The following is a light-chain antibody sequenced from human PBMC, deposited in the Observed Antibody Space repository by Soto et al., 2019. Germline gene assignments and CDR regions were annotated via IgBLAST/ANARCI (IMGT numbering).Light chain of an antibody. Sequence: QSVLTQPASVSGSPGQAITVSCSGTSSDIGAHNFVSWYQQHPGKAPKLIIYEVINRPSGVSDRFSGSKSGNTASLTTSGLQSEDEADYYCNSYTASNTFIFGSGTKVTVL. CDR1: SSDIGAHNF. J-gene: IGLJ1*01. CDR2: EVI. V-gene: IGLV2-14*03. CDR3: NSYTASNTFI.